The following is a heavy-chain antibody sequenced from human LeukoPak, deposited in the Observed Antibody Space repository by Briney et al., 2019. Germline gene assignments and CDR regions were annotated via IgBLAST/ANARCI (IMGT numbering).Heavy chain of an antibody. CDR3: ARRGVIVVVPAAMKGGFDP. CDR1: GGSFSGYY. D-gene: IGHD2-2*01. CDR2: INHSGST. Sequence: SETLSLTCAVYGGSFSGYYWSWIRQPPGKGLEWIGEINHSGSTNYNPSLKSRVTISVDTSKNQFSLKLSSVTAADTAVYYCARRGVIVVVPAAMKGGFDPWGQGTLVTVPS. J-gene: IGHJ5*02. V-gene: IGHV4-34*01.